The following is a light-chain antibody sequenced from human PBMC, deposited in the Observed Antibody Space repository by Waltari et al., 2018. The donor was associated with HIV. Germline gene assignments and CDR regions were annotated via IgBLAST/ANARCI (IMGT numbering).Light chain of an antibody. V-gene: IGKV3D-15*01. CDR2: GTC. CDR1: QNIAYT. CDR3: QQQSSSVT. J-gene: IGKJ2*01. Sequence: EIVMPPSPPTLSVSLGVTTILSCQASQNIAYTLGWYQQKFGRPPSLLLYGTCTRATVAPAMSAGSASGTNFTLTIKAVQPDDSAIYFWQQQSSSVTFGRGTKVEVK.